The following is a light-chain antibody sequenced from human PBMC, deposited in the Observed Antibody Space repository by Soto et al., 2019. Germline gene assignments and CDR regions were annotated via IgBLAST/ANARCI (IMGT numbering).Light chain of an antibody. J-gene: IGKJ5*01. CDR1: QSISRY. Sequence: IQMTQSPSSLSASFGDRVTITCGASQSISRYLNWYQQKPGKAPKLLIYAASSLQSGVPSRFSGSGSGTDVTITISSLKTEDGATYYCQQSYSTPITFGQGTRLEIK. CDR2: AAS. V-gene: IGKV1-39*01. CDR3: QQSYSTPIT.